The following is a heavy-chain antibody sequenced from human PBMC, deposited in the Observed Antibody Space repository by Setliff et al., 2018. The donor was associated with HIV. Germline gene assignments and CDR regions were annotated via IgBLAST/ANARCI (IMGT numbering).Heavy chain of an antibody. D-gene: IGHD5-18*01. J-gene: IGHJ4*02. Sequence: GGSLRLSCAASGFAFSSQAMSWVRQAPGKGLDWVSVISESGYSADFVKGRFTIARDDTKNTVSLQMTNLEPGDTAMYYCAKGGYGGAYYVAGYWGQGTKVTVSS. V-gene: IGHV3-23*01. CDR1: GFAFSSQA. CDR3: AKGGYGGAYYVAGY. CDR2: ISESG.